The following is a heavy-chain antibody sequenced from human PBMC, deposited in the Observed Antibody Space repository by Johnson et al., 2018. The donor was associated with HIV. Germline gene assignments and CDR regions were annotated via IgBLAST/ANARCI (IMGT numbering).Heavy chain of an antibody. D-gene: IGHD6-19*01. Sequence: VQLVESGGGVVRPGESLRLSCAASGFTFDEHGMSWVRQAPGKGLEWVSGIAWNGATTGYADSVKGRYTISRDNSKNTLYLQMNSLRAEDTAVYYCARGEQWLVPDSEDAFDIWGQGTMVTVSS. CDR3: ARGEQWLVPDSEDAFDI. V-gene: IGHV3-20*04. CDR1: GFTFDEHG. CDR2: IAWNGATT. J-gene: IGHJ3*02.